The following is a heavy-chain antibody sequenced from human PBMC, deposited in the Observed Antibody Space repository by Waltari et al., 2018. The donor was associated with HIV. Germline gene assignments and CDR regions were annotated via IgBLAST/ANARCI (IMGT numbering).Heavy chain of an antibody. CDR2: ISSDSSYI. V-gene: IGHV3-21*01. Sequence: EVQLVESGGGLVIPGGSLRLSCAASGFTFTTYSLNWVRQAPGKGLEWVSSISSDSSYIYYPDSLKGRFTVSRDNAKNSLYLQMNSLRAEDTAVYYCARVGGKQLVLNLDYWGQGTLVTVSS. CDR1: GFTFTTYS. CDR3: ARVGGKQLVLNLDY. J-gene: IGHJ4*02. D-gene: IGHD6-6*01.